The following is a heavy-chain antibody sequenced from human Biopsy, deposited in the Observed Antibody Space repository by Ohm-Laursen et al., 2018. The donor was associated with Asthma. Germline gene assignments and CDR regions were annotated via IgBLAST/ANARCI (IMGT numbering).Heavy chain of an antibody. D-gene: IGHD6-19*01. CDR3: ARDSYSSGLYDDFES. CDR1: GFTFSDYY. V-gene: IGHV3-11*01. CDR2: INGKSNSI. J-gene: IGHJ4*02. Sequence: GSLRLSCTASGFTFSDYYMSWIRQAPGKGLEWISYINGKSNSIEYADSVKGRFTISRDNAKNSLYLQMNSLRAEDTAVYYCARDSYSSGLYDDFESWGQGTLVIVSA.